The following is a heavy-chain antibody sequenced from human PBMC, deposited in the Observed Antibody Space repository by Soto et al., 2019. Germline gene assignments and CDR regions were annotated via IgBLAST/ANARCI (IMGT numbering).Heavy chain of an antibody. CDR2: IYHSGST. D-gene: IGHD1-1*01. J-gene: IGHJ4*02. V-gene: IGHV4-4*02. Sequence: SETLSLTCAVSGGSISSSNWWSWVRQPPGKGLEWIGEIYHSGSTNYNPSLKSRVTISVDKSKNQFSLKLSSVTAADTAVYYCARKPVLGWNNFDYWGQGTLVTVSS. CDR1: GGSISSSNW. CDR3: ARKPVLGWNNFDY.